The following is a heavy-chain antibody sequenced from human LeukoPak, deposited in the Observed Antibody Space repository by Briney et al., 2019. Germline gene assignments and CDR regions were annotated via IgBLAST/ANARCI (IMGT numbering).Heavy chain of an antibody. CDR3: ARVHYGSGIDY. V-gene: IGHV4-59*01. CDR1: GGSISSYY. J-gene: IGHJ4*02. D-gene: IGHD3-10*01. Sequence: PSETLSLTCAVYGGSISSYYWSWIRQPPGKGLEWIGYIYYSGSTNYNPSLKSRVTISVDTSKNQFSLKLSSVTAADTAVYYCARVHYGSGIDYWGQGTLVTVSS. CDR2: IYYSGST.